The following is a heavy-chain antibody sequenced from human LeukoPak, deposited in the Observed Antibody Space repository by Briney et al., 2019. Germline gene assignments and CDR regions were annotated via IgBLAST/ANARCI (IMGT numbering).Heavy chain of an antibody. D-gene: IGHD1-7*01. J-gene: IGHJ4*02. V-gene: IGHV1-2*02. CDR2: INPNSGGT. Sequence: VASVTDSCKASGYTFTGYYMHWVRQAPGQGLEWMGWINPNSGGTNYAQKFQGRVTITRDTSISTAYMELSRLRSDDTAVYYCAREASIGTFDYWGQGTLVTVSS. CDR1: GYTFTGYY. CDR3: AREASIGTFDY.